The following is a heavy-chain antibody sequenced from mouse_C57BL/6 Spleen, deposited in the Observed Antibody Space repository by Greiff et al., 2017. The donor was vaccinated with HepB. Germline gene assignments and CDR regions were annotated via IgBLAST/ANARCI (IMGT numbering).Heavy chain of an antibody. V-gene: IGHV1-59*01. D-gene: IGHD1-1*01. CDR1: GYTFTSYW. CDR3: ARYYGTDYFDY. Sequence: VQLQQPGAELVRPGTSVKLSCKASGYTFTSYWMHWVKQRPGQGLEWIGVIDPSDSYTNYNQKFKGKATLTVDTSSSTAYIQLSSLTSEDSAVYYCARYYGTDYFDYWGQGTTLTVSS. J-gene: IGHJ2*01. CDR2: IDPSDSYT.